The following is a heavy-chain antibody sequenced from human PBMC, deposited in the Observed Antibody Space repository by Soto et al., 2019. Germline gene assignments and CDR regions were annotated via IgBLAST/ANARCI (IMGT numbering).Heavy chain of an antibody. CDR1: GFTFSHYG. V-gene: IGHV3-30*03. D-gene: IGHD3-22*01. J-gene: IGHJ4*02. CDR2: ISYDGSNK. CDR3: ARDRYYYDSSGYYSDY. Sequence: GGSLILSCAASGFTFSHYGMHWVRQAPGEALEWVALISYDGSNKYYTDSVKGRFTISRDNSKNTPYLQMNSLRAEDTAVYYCARDRYYYDSSGYYSDYWGQGTLVTVSS.